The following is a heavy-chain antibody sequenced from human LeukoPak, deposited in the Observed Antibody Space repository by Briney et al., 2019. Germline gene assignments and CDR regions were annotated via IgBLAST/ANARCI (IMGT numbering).Heavy chain of an antibody. D-gene: IGHD3-3*01. V-gene: IGHV7-4-1*02. J-gene: IGHJ5*02. CDR1: GYTFTSYA. Sequence: VSVKVSCKASGYTFTSYAMNWVRQAPGQGLEWMGWINTNTGNPTYAQGFTGRFVFSLDTSVSTAYLQISSLKAEDTAVYYCARDTWAWSGYYKLNWFDPWGQGTLVTVSS. CDR2: INTNTGNP. CDR3: ARDTWAWSGYYKLNWFDP.